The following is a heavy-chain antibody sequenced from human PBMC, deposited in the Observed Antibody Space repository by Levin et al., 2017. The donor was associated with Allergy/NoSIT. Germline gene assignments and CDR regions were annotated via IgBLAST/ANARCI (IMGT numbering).Heavy chain of an antibody. J-gene: IGHJ4*02. D-gene: IGHD1-26*01. Sequence: GESLKISCAASGFIFSSYVMIWVRQAPGKGLEWVSAITGSGDTTYYADSVKGRFTISRDNSKNTLYLQMNSLRADDTAVYYCAKGRVHQWELAYWGQGTLVTVSS. V-gene: IGHV3-23*01. CDR3: AKGRVHQWELAY. CDR2: ITGSGDTT. CDR1: GFIFSSYV.